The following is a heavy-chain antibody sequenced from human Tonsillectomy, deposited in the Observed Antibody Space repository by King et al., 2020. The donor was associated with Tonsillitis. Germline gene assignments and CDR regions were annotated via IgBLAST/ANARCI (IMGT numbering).Heavy chain of an antibody. Sequence: EVQLVESGGGLVQPGGSLRLSCAASGFTFSSYSMNWVRQAPGKGLEWVSYISSSSSTIYYADSVKGRFTISRDNAKNSLYLQMNSLRAEDTAVYYCAGDACGGDCYYYYGMDVWGQGTTVTVSS. J-gene: IGHJ6*02. CDR1: GFTFSSYS. CDR2: ISSSSSTI. D-gene: IGHD2-21*02. V-gene: IGHV3-48*01. CDR3: AGDACGGDCYYYYGMDV.